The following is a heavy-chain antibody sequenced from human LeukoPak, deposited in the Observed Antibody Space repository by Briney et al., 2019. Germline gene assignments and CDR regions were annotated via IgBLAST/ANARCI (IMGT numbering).Heavy chain of an antibody. CDR3: ARLYYYDSSGYLTGDDY. Sequence: PGGSLRLSCAASGFTFSSYWMSWVRQAPGKGLEWVANINQDGSVKFYMDSVRGRLTISRDNAKKSVYLQMNSLRAEDTAVYYCARLYYYDSSGYLTGDDYWGQGTLVTVSS. D-gene: IGHD3-22*01. V-gene: IGHV3-7*01. CDR1: GFTFSSYW. CDR2: INQDGSVK. J-gene: IGHJ4*02.